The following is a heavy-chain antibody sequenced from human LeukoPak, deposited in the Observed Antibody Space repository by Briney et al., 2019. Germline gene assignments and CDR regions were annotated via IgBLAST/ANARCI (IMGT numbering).Heavy chain of an antibody. Sequence: GGSLRLSCTASGFTVSNNYISWVRQAPGKGLEWVSLIYSDGTTVYADSVKGRFTISRDNPKNTLYLQMNSPRVEDTAVYYCVRDSGHTGTFDIWGQGTMVTVSS. J-gene: IGHJ3*02. D-gene: IGHD1-14*01. V-gene: IGHV3-53*01. CDR2: IYSDGTT. CDR1: GFTVSNNY. CDR3: VRDSGHTGTFDI.